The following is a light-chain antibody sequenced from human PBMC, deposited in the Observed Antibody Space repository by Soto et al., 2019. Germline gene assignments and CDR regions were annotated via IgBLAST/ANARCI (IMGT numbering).Light chain of an antibody. CDR3: QQSYGIPPFS. CDR2: AAS. V-gene: IGKV1-39*01. Sequence: IQLTQSPSSLSASVGDRVNITCRASLSISSSLKWYQQKPGKAPKLLIYAASSLQSGVPSRFSGSGSGTDFTLTISNLQPEDFATYYCQQSYGIPPFSFGQGTRLEIK. J-gene: IGKJ5*01. CDR1: LSISSS.